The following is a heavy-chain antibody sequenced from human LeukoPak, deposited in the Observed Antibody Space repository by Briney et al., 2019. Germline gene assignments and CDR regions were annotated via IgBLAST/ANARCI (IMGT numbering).Heavy chain of an antibody. D-gene: IGHD4-17*01. CDR3: ARETGLRTFDN. J-gene: IGHJ4*02. CDR2: IWNDGSKT. V-gene: IGHV3-33*08. Sequence: PGGSLRLSCAASGFTFSSYAMHWVRQAPGKGLEWVAVIWNDGSKTNYVDSVKGRFTISRDNSKNTLYLQLNSPRAEDTAVYYCARETGLRTFDNWGQGTLVTVSS. CDR1: GFTFSSYA.